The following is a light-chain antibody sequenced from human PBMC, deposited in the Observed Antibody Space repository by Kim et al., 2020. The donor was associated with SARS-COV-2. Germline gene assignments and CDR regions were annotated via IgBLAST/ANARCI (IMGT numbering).Light chain of an antibody. J-gene: IGKJ4*01. CDR2: AAS. Sequence: ESTGDRVTITCRASQGISSYLAWYQQKPVKAPKLLIYAASTLQSGVPSRFSGSGSGTDFTLTISCLQSEDFATYYCQQYYSYPLTFGGGTKVDIK. CDR3: QQYYSYPLT. CDR1: QGISSY. V-gene: IGKV1-8*01.